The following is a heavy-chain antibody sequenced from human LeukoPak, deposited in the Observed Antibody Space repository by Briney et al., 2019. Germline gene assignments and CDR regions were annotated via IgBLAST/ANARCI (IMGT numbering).Heavy chain of an antibody. CDR3: ARLKNSYAFFDY. J-gene: IGHJ4*02. CDR1: GFTFSSYS. Sequence: GALRLSCAASGFTFSSYSVNWVRQGPGKGLEWVSYISSSGHTTYYAESVKGRFSISRDNAKNSLYLQMNSLRADDTAVYYCARLKNSYAFFDYWGQGTLVTVSS. V-gene: IGHV3-48*01. CDR2: ISSSGHTT. D-gene: IGHD5-18*01.